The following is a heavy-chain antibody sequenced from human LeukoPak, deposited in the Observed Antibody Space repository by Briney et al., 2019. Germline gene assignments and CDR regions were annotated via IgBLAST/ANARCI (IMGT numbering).Heavy chain of an antibody. J-gene: IGHJ6*02. D-gene: IGHD3-9*01. V-gene: IGHV1-69*13. CDR2: IIPIFGTA. CDR3: ARDFHYDTYGMDV. Sequence: GASVKVSCKASGGTFSIYAISWVRQAPGQGLEWMGGIIPIFGTANYAQKFQGRVTITADESTSTAYMELSSLRSEDTAVYYCARDFHYDTYGMDVWGQGTTVTVSS. CDR1: GGTFSIYA.